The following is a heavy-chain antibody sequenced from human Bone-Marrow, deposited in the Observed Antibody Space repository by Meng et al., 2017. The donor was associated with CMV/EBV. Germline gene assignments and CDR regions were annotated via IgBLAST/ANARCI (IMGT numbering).Heavy chain of an antibody. V-gene: IGHV4-59*01. CDR3: ARGGFGEFLSYYYGMDV. CDR1: GGSISSYY. J-gene: IGHJ6*02. CDR2: IYYSGST. D-gene: IGHD3-10*01. Sequence: SETLSLTCTVSGGSISSYYWSWIRQPPGKGLEWIGYIYYSGSTNYNPSLKSRVTISVDTSKNQFSLKLSSVTAADTAAYYCARGGFGEFLSYYYGMDVWGQGTTVTVSS.